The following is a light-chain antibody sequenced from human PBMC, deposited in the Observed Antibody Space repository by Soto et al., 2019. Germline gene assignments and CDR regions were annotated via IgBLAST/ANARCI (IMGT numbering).Light chain of an antibody. V-gene: IGKV3-20*01. Sequence: EIVLTQSPGTLSLSPGESATLSXRASHSVIMSYLAWYQQESGXAPRVXXDCXSNMATGSPDRLSGSGSGTDFTLTISRLDPEDFAVYYCQQYGRSSWTFGQGTKVDIK. J-gene: IGKJ1*01. CDR3: QQYGRSSWT. CDR1: HSVIMSY. CDR2: CXS.